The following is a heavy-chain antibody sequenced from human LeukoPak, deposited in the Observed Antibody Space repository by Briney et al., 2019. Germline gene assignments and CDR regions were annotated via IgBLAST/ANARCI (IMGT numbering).Heavy chain of an antibody. CDR3: AKDYYDSSGYYYEVLYYYYGMDV. CDR2: IIGSGGST. D-gene: IGHD3-22*01. J-gene: IGHJ6*02. V-gene: IGHV3-23*01. CDR1: GFTFSSYA. Sequence: GGSLRLSCAASGFTFSSYALSWVRQAPGKGLGWVSAIIGSGGSTYYADSVKGRFTISRDNSKNTLYLQMNSLRAEDTAVYYCAKDYYDSSGYYYEVLYYYYGMDVWGQGTTVTVSS.